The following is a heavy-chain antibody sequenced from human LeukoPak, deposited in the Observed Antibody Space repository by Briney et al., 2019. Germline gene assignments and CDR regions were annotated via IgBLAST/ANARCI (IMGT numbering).Heavy chain of an antibody. D-gene: IGHD2-2*01. J-gene: IGHJ4*02. Sequence: GASVKVSCKASGGTFSSYAISWVRQAPGQGLEWMGWISTYNGNTNYAQQLQGRVTMTTDTSTSTAYMELRSLRSDDTAVYYCARDQSTDCSNTNCYLAYFDYWGQGTLVTVSS. CDR1: GGTFSSYA. CDR3: ARDQSTDCSNTNCYLAYFDY. CDR2: ISTYNGNT. V-gene: IGHV1-18*01.